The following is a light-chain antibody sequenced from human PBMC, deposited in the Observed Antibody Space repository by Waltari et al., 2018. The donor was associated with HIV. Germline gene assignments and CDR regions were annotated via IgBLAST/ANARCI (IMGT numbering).Light chain of an antibody. Sequence: ETVMTQSPLSLPVTPGEPASISCTSSESLLYDNGYNYLDWYVQKPGQSPQLLIYLGSHRASGVPDRFSGSGSGTDFTLKISRVEAGDVGVYYCMQAQQTPRTFGQGTKVEIK. V-gene: IGKV2-28*01. CDR1: ESLLYDNGYNY. CDR2: LGS. J-gene: IGKJ1*01. CDR3: MQAQQTPRT.